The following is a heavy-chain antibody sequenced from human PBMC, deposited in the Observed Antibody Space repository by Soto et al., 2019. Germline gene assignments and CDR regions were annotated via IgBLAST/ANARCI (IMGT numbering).Heavy chain of an antibody. D-gene: IGHD2-2*01. CDR3: ARADIVVVPAGTSGRYPQLGTYYYMDV. Sequence: GESLKISCKGSGYSFTSYWIGWVRQMPGKGLEWMGIIYPGDSDTRYSPSFQGQVTISADKSISTAYLQWSSLKASDTAMYYCARADIVVVPAGTSGRYPQLGTYYYMDVWGKGTTVTVSS. V-gene: IGHV5-51*01. J-gene: IGHJ6*03. CDR2: IYPGDSDT. CDR1: GYSFTSYW.